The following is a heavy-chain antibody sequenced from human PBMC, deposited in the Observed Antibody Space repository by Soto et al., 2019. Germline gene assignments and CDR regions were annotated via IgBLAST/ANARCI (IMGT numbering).Heavy chain of an antibody. Sequence: SETLSLTCTVSGGSISSSSYYWGWIRQPPGKGLEWIGSIYYSGSTYYNPSLKSRVTISVDTSKNQFSLKLSSVTAADTAVYYCARHSARRFDPWGQGTLVTSPQ. D-gene: IGHD6-25*01. J-gene: IGHJ5*02. CDR1: GGSISSSSYY. CDR2: IYYSGST. V-gene: IGHV4-39*01. CDR3: ARHSARRFDP.